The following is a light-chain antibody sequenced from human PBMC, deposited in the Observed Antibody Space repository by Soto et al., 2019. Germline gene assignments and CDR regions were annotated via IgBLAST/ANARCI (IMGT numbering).Light chain of an antibody. V-gene: IGLV1-47*01. Sequence: QSVLTQPPSASGTPGQRVTISCSGSSSNIGSKYVYWYQQLPGTAPKLLMYRNNQRPSGVPDRFSGSKSGTSASLAISGRRSGDEADYYCAAWDAGVSGPAFGGVTQRTVL. J-gene: IGLJ2*01. CDR2: RNN. CDR1: SSNIGSKY. CDR3: AAWDAGVSGPA.